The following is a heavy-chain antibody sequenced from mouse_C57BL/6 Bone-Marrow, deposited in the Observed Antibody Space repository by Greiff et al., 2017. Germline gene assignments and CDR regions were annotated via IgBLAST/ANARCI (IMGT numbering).Heavy chain of an antibody. CDR1: GYTFSSYA. CDR2: ISDDGSYT. CDR3: ARDRDYDGYYVHHWYFDV. Sequence: EVMLVESGGGLVKPGGSLKLSCAASGYTFSSYAMSWVRQTPEKRLEWVAAISDDGSYTYYHYTVKGRFTITRDNAKNNLYLQMSQLMSEDTAMYYCARDRDYDGYYVHHWYFDVWGTGTTVTVSS. J-gene: IGHJ1*03. V-gene: IGHV5-4*01. D-gene: IGHD2-3*01.